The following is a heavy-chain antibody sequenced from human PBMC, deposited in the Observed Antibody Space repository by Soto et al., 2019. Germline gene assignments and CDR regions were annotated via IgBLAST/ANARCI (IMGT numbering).Heavy chain of an antibody. Sequence: PGGSLRLSCAASGLTFRSYWMHWVRQAPGKGLVCVSRINSDGSSTSYADSVKGRFTISRDNAKNTLYLQMNSLRAEDTAVYYCARDPVRVVGAADYYYYGMDVWGQGTTVTVSS. J-gene: IGHJ6*02. CDR1: GLTFRSYW. D-gene: IGHD1-26*01. CDR3: ARDPVRVVGAADYYYYGMDV. V-gene: IGHV3-74*01. CDR2: INSDGSST.